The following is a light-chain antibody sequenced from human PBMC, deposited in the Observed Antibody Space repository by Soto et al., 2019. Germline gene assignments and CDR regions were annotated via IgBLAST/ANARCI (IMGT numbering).Light chain of an antibody. J-gene: IGLJ2*01. CDR1: KLGDKY. CDR2: QDK. Sequence: SYELTQAPSVSVSPGQTASITCSGAKLGDKYVYWYQQKPGQSPVLVIHQDKKRPSGIPERFSGSNSGNTATLTISGTQAMDEADVFCQAWDRNTVAFGGGTKLTVL. V-gene: IGLV3-1*01. CDR3: QAWDRNTVA.